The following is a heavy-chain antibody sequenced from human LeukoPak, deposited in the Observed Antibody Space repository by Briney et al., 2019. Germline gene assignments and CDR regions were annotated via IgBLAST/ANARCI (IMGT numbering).Heavy chain of an antibody. CDR2: INPNSGGT. Sequence: ASVKVSCKASGYTFTGYYMHWVRQAPGQGLEWMGWINPNSGGTNYAQKFQGRVTMTRDTSISTAYMELSRLRSDDTAVYYCARSYCSGGSCYSGFDYDAFDIWGQGTMVTVSS. CDR3: ARSYCSGGSCYSGFDYDAFDI. CDR1: GYTFTGYY. V-gene: IGHV1-2*02. J-gene: IGHJ3*02. D-gene: IGHD2-15*01.